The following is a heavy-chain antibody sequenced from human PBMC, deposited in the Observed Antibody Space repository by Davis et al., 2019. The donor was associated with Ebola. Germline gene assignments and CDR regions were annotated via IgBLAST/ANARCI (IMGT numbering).Heavy chain of an antibody. Sequence: MPGGSLRLSCTVSGASIRSSSHYWGWIRQPPGKGLEWIGYILYSGSTYYNPSLKSRVTISVDTSKNQFSLKLSSVTAADTAVYYCARATGWLQPYYFDYWGQGTLVTVSS. CDR1: GASIRSSSHY. J-gene: IGHJ4*02. CDR2: ILYSGST. CDR3: ARATGWLQPYYFDY. D-gene: IGHD5-24*01. V-gene: IGHV4-39*01.